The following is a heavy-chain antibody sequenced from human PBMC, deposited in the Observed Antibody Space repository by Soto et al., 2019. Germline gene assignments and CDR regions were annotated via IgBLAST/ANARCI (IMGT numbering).Heavy chain of an antibody. V-gene: IGHV3-48*03. CDR1: GFTFSSYE. D-gene: IGHD6-19*01. J-gene: IGHJ4*02. CDR3: ARDRGYNTGWYWGALDL. CDR2: ISSRGTSI. Sequence: EVQLVESGGGLVQPGESLRLSCAASGFTFSSYEMNWVRQAPGKGLEWVAYISSRGTSIFYADSVKGRFSISRDNDNDSVSLLMNHPKGDDTAVYYCARDRGYNTGWYWGALDLWGQGTLVTVSS.